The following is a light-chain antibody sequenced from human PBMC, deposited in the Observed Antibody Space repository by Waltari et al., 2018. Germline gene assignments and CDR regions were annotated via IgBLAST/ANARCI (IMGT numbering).Light chain of an antibody. V-gene: IGKV4-1*01. CDR1: ESVLYSSNNQNH. Sequence: DIVMTQSPESLAVSLGERATIRCKTSESVLYSSNNQNHLAWYQQKPGQPPRLLLYWAATRESGVPDRFIGSGSETDFTLTVTSLQAEDVAVYYCQQYYNTPLTFGGGTKV. J-gene: IGKJ4*01. CDR2: WAA. CDR3: QQYYNTPLT.